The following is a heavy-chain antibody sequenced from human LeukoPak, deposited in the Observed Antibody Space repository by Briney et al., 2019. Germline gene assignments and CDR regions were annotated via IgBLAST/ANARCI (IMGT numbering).Heavy chain of an antibody. CDR1: GGSISSYY. V-gene: IGHV4-59*01. CDR3: ARGSSSSSWYWFWFDP. J-gene: IGHJ5*02. CDR2: IYYSGST. Sequence: PSETLSLTCTVSGGSISSYYWSWIRQPPGEGLEWIGYIYYSGSTNYNPSLKSRVTISVDTSKNQFSLKLSSVTAADTAVYYCARGSSSSSWYWFWFDPWGQGTLVTVSS. D-gene: IGHD6-13*01.